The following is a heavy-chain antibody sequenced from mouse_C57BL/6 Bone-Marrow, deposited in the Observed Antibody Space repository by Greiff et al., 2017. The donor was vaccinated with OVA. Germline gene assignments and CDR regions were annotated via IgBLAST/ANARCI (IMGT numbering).Heavy chain of an antibody. V-gene: IGHV10-1*01. CDR1: GFSLNTYA. CDR2: IRSKSNNYAT. CDR3: VRHGYYAMDY. J-gene: IGHJ4*01. Sequence: EVHLVESGGGLVQPKGSLKLSCAASGFSLNTYAMNWVRQAPGKGLEWVARIRSKSNNYATSYADSVKDRFTISRDDSESMLYLQMNNLKTEDTAMYYCVRHGYYAMDYWGQGTSVTVAS.